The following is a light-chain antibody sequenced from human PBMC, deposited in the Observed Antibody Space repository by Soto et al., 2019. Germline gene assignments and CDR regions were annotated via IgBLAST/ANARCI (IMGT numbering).Light chain of an antibody. CDR2: DTA. CDR3: AACDDILKGPV. J-gene: IGLJ2*01. Sequence: QSVLTQTPSASGTPGQRVTMSCSGRSSNIGINDVHWYRQLSGAAPQILIYDTAQRATGVPDRFSGSRSGTSASLTISGLQYDDEAEYHCAACDDILKGPVFGGGTKVTVL. CDR1: SSNIGIND. V-gene: IGLV1-44*01.